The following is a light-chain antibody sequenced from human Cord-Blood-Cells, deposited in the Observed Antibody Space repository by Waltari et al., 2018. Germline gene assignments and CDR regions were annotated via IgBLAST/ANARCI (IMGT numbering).Light chain of an antibody. V-gene: IGLV2-14*01. CDR3: SSYTSSSTLV. CDR1: SSDVGGYNY. CDR2: DVS. Sequence: QSALTQHASVSGSPGQSITLSCTGTSSDVGGYNYVSCYQQHPGKAPKLMIYDVSNRPSGVSNRFSGSKSGNTASLTISGLQAEDEADYYCSSYTSSSTLVFGGGTKLTVL. J-gene: IGLJ2*01.